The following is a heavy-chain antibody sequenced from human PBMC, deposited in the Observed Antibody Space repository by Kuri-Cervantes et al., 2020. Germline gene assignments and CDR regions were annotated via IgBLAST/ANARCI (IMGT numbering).Heavy chain of an antibody. V-gene: IGHV2-5*02. D-gene: IGHD2-2*01. CDR3: AHKSSQLLFLGYYNWFDP. CDR1: GFSLSTSGVG. CDR2: IYRDDDK. J-gene: IGHJ5*02. Sequence: SGPTLVKPTQTLTLTCTFSGFSLSTSGVGVGWIRQPPGKALEWLALIYRDDDKRYSPSLKSRLTITKDTSKNQVVLTMTNMDPVDTATYYCAHKSSQLLFLGYYNWFDPWGQGTLVTVSS.